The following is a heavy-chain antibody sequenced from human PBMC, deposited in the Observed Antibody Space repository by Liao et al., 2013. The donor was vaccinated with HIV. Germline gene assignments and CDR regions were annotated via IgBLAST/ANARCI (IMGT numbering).Heavy chain of an antibody. J-gene: IGHJ4*02. CDR1: GGSISSNNDF. CDR3: ARFTGSSWLDF. CDR2: IYFSGST. D-gene: IGHD6-13*01. V-gene: IGHV4-39*07. Sequence: QVQLQQWGAGLLKPSETLSLTCTVSGGSISSNNDFWGWIRQPPGKGLEWIGSIYFSGSTYYNPSLRSRVTISVDTSTNQFSLKLNSVTAADTAVYYCARFTGSSWLDFWGQGTLVTVSS.